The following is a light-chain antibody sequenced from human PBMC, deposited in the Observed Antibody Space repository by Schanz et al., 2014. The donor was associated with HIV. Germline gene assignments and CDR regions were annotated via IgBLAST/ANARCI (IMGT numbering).Light chain of an antibody. J-gene: IGLJ3*02. CDR2: HVS. CDR3: TSSTTDNTL. CDR1: STDIGAYNF. V-gene: IGLV2-14*03. Sequence: QSALTQPASVSASPGQSITISCTGTSTDIGAYNFVSWYQQQPGKAPKLMIYHVSDRPAGVSDCFSGSKSGNMASLTISGVQPEDEGHYYCTSSTTDNTLFGDGTKLTVL.